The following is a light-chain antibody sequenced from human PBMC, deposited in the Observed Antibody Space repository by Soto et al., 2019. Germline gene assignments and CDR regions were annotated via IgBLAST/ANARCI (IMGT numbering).Light chain of an antibody. CDR3: NSYTRTSTPL. J-gene: IGLJ2*01. CDR2: DVS. Sequence: QSVLTQPASVSGSPGQSITISCTGTSSDVGGYNYVSWYQQHPGKAPKLMIYDVSYRPSGVSNRFSGSKSGNTASLTISGLQAEDEADYYCNSYTRTSTPLFGGGTKLTVL. CDR1: SSDVGGYNY. V-gene: IGLV2-14*01.